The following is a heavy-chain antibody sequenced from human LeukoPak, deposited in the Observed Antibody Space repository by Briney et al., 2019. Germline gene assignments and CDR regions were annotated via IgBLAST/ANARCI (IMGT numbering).Heavy chain of an antibody. CDR1: GYTFTGYY. CDR3: ARALVDTAMVGAFDI. V-gene: IGHV1-2*04. J-gene: IGHJ3*02. Sequence: ASVKVSCKASGYTFTGYYMHWVRQAPGQGLEWMGWINPNSGGTNYAQKFQGWVTMTRDTSISIAYMELSRLRSDDTAVYYCARALVDTAMVGAFDIWGQGTMVTVSS. D-gene: IGHD5-18*01. CDR2: INPNSGGT.